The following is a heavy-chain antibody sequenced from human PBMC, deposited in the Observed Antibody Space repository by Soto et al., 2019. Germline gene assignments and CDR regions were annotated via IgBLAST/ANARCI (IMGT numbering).Heavy chain of an antibody. Sequence: QVQLQESGPGLVKPSQTLSLTCTVSGGSISSGGYYWSWIRQHPGKGLEWIGYVDYSWSTYYTPSLNRRFTIGVDTSKNQFSLKLSSVTAADTAVYYCAGSNWNLVFGWGQGTLVTVSS. CDR1: GGSISSGGYY. D-gene: IGHD1-7*01. CDR2: VDYSWST. CDR3: AGSNWNLVFG. V-gene: IGHV4-31*03. J-gene: IGHJ4*02.